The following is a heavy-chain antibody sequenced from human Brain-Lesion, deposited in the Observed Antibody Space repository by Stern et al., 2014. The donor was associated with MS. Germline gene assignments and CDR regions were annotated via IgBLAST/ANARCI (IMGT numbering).Heavy chain of an antibody. CDR1: GYIFTGYY. J-gene: IGHJ6*02. V-gene: IGHV1-2*02. Sequence: VQLVESGAEVMKPGASVKVSCKTSGYIFTGYYIHWVRHAPGQGLEWMAWINPNTGGTKYAQKFQGRVTMSRDTSSSTAYVELSSLTSDDTAVYYCARDQRGITIFGVVTDYYYLGMDVWGQGTTVTVSS. CDR3: ARDQRGITIFGVVTDYYYLGMDV. D-gene: IGHD3-3*01. CDR2: INPNTGGT.